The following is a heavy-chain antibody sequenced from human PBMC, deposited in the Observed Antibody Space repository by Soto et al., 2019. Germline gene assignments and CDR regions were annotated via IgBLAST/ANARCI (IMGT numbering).Heavy chain of an antibody. J-gene: IGHJ4*02. CDR3: ARSSWSSTSCYACYFDY. V-gene: IGHV1-18*01. D-gene: IGHD2-2*01. Sequence: ASVKVSCKASGYTFTNYGISWVRQAPGQGLEWMGWISAYNGNTNYAQKLQGRVTMTTDTSTSTAYMELRSLRSDDTAVYYCARSSWSSTSCYACYFDYWGQGTLVTSPQ. CDR1: GYTFTNYG. CDR2: ISAYNGNT.